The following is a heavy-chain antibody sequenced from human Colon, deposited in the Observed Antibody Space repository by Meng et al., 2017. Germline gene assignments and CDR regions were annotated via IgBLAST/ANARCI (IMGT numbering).Heavy chain of an antibody. D-gene: IGHD3-10*01. V-gene: IGHV1-46*01. J-gene: IGHJ4*02. CDR1: GYTFTIND. CDR2: INLRGVST. CDR3: ARDQRYHTVRGIVVGLDY. Sequence: VWSGAKLKKPGASVQIACRPSGYTFTINDLHWVRPAPGQGLDWMGVINLRGVSTAQKFQGRLTLTRDTSTSTVYMELSSLTSEDTAVYYCARDQRYHTVRGIVVGLDYWGQGALVTVSS.